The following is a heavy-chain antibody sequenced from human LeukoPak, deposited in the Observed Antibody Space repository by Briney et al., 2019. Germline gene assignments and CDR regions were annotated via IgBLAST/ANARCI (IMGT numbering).Heavy chain of an antibody. D-gene: IGHD6-19*01. CDR2: ISSTSSYI. V-gene: IGHV3-21*01. CDR1: GFTFSSYY. Sequence: PGGSLRLSCAASGFTFSSYYMNWVRQAPGRGLEWVSSISSTSSYIYYADSVKGRFTISRDNADNPLYLQMNSLRAEDTAVYYCARGYSSGWSAFDYWGQGTLVTVSS. CDR3: ARGYSSGWSAFDY. J-gene: IGHJ4*02.